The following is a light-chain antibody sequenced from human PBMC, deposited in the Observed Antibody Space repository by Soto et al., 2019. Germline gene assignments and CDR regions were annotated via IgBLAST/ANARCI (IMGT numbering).Light chain of an antibody. Sequence: QSALTQPASESGSPGQSITISCAGTSSDVGSYNLVSWYQNHPGKAPNLMIYEGSKRPSGVSNRFSGSKSGNTTSLTISGLQAADEADYFCFSYAGSSTYVFGTGTKVP. CDR1: SSDVGSYNL. CDR2: EGS. V-gene: IGLV2-23*01. J-gene: IGLJ1*01. CDR3: FSYAGSSTYV.